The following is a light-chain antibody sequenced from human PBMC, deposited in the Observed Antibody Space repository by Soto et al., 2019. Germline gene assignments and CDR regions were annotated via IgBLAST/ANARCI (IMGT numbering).Light chain of an antibody. Sequence: QSVLTQPASVSGSPGQSITISCTGTSSDVGTYKYVSWYQQLPGKAPKLMIYEVSNRPSGVSNRFSGSKSGNTASLTISGLQAEDEADYFCSSYVGDSAYAFGTGTKLTVL. CDR1: SSDVGTYKY. CDR3: SSYVGDSAYA. CDR2: EVS. J-gene: IGLJ1*01. V-gene: IGLV2-23*02.